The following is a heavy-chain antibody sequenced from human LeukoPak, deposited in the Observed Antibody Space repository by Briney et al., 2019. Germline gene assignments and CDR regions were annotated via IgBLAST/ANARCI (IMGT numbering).Heavy chain of an antibody. V-gene: IGHV4-39*07. Sequence: SETLSLTCSVSGGSISSSSNYYWGWIRQPPGKGLEWIGSIYYSGSTYYNTSLKSRVTISVDTSKNQFSLKLSSVTAADTAVYYCARGRSRVVPAAIPVKLDAFDIWGQGTMVTVSS. J-gene: IGHJ3*02. CDR1: GGSISSSSNYY. CDR2: IYYSGST. CDR3: ARGRSRVVPAAIPVKLDAFDI. D-gene: IGHD2-2*01.